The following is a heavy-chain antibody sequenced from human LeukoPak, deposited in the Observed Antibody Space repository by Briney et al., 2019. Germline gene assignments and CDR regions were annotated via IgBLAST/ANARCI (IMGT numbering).Heavy chain of an antibody. CDR1: GGSISSYY. J-gene: IGHJ4*02. CDR2: IYYSGST. D-gene: IGHD6-13*01. Sequence: SETLSLTCTVSGGSISSYYWSWIRQPPVKGLEWIGYIYYSGSTNYNPSLKSRVTISVDTSKNQFSLKLSSVTAADTAVYYCARVAAAGMGFDYWGQGTLVTVSS. V-gene: IGHV4-59*01. CDR3: ARVAAAGMGFDY.